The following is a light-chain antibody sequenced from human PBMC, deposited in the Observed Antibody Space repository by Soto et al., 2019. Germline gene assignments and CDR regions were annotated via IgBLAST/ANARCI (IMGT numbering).Light chain of an antibody. V-gene: IGLV2-14*01. CDR3: SSYRSSRTLLL. Sequence: QSALTQPASVSGSPGQSITISCTGTSSDVGAYNYVSWYQQHPGKAPKLIIYEVTNRPSEISNRFSGSKSGNTASLTISGLQSEDEADYYCSSYRSSRTLLLFGGGTKLTVL. CDR2: EVT. J-gene: IGLJ2*01. CDR1: SSDVGAYNY.